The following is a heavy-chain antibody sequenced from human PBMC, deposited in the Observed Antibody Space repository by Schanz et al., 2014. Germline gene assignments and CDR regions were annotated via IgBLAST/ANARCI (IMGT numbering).Heavy chain of an antibody. J-gene: IGHJ3*02. D-gene: IGHD3-10*01. CDR3: AKGRFGELSAFDI. CDR2: ISSGGGST. CDR1: GFSFTTYA. V-gene: IGHV3-23*01. Sequence: EVQLLESGGGLVQPGGSLRLSCASSGFSFTTYAMSWVRQAPGKGLEWVSSISSGGGSTYYADSEKGRFTISRDNSKNTLYLHMNSLRAEDTAVYYCAKGRFGELSAFDIWGQGTMVTVSS.